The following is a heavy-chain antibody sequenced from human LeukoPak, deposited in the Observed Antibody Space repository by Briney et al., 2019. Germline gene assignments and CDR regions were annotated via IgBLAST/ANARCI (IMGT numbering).Heavy chain of an antibody. V-gene: IGHV4-4*07. CDR1: GGSISSYY. CDR2: IYTSWST. CDR3: ARGITMISEFDY. D-gene: IGHD3-22*01. J-gene: IGHJ4*02. Sequence: SETLSLTCTVSGGSISSYYWSWIRQPAGKGLEWIGRIYTSWSTNYNPSLKSRVTMSVDTSKNQFSLKLSSVTAADTAVYYCARGITMISEFDYWGQGTLVTVSS.